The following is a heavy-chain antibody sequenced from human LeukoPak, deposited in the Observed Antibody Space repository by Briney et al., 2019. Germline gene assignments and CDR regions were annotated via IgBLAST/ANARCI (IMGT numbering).Heavy chain of an antibody. CDR1: GFTFSYYA. Sequence: PGGSLRLSCAASGFTFSYYAMTWVRQAPGKGLEWVSAISGSGGSTYYADSVKGRFTISRDNSKNTLYLQMNSLRAEDTAVYYCAKDQGKYYYDSSGYYPWAFDIWGQGTMVTVSS. CDR2: ISGSGGST. J-gene: IGHJ3*02. D-gene: IGHD3-22*01. CDR3: AKDQGKYYYDSSGYYPWAFDI. V-gene: IGHV3-23*01.